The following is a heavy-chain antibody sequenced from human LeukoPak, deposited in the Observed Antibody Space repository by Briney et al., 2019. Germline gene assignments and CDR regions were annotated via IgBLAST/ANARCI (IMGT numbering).Heavy chain of an antibody. V-gene: IGHV4-59*01. Sequence: SETLSLTCIVSNASISGYYWNWIRQSPGKGLEWIGYIYSNGHTIHKPSLNSRVTISIDMSKNQFSLKLSSVTAADTAVYYCARDEDGSGSYPGYWGQGTLVTVSS. J-gene: IGHJ4*02. CDR2: IYSNGHT. CDR1: NASISGYY. D-gene: IGHD3-10*01. CDR3: ARDEDGSGSYPGY.